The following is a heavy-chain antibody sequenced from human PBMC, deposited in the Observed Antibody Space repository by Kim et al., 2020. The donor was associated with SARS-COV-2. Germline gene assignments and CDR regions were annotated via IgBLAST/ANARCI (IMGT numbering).Heavy chain of an antibody. J-gene: IGHJ4*02. V-gene: IGHV3-30*14. D-gene: IGHD1-26*01. CDR3: ATDAGGGDH. Sequence: YAESVKGRFPISRDNSKNTLDLQMSSLRGEDTATYYGATDAGGGDHWGRGTLVTVSS.